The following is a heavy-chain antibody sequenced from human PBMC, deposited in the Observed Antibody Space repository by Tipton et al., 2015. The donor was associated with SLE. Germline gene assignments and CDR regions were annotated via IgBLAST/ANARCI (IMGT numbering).Heavy chain of an antibody. CDR2: MHHNGST. J-gene: IGHJ3*02. CDR1: LYSIGSGFY. V-gene: IGHV4-38-2*02. Sequence: TLSLTCTVSLYSIGSGFYWDWVRRPPGKGLEWIATMHHNGSTYYNPSLRSRVTISMDTSRNQFSLRLKSVTAADTARYYCARSLDTFDIWGQGTLVIVSS. CDR3: ARSLDTFDI.